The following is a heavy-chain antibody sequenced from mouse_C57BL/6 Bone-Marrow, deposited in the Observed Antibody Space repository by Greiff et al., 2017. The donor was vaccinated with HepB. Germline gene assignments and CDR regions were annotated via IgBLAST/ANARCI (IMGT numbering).Heavy chain of an antibody. J-gene: IGHJ3*01. Sequence: VQLQQSGAELVRPGTSVKMSCKASGYTFTNYWIGWVKQRPGHGLEWIGDIYPGGGYTNYNEKFKGKATLTADKSSSTTYMQFSSLTSEDSAIYSCARRGDGYDFAYWGQGTLVTVSA. V-gene: IGHV1-63*01. D-gene: IGHD2-2*01. CDR3: ARRGDGYDFAY. CDR1: GYTFTNYW. CDR2: IYPGGGYT.